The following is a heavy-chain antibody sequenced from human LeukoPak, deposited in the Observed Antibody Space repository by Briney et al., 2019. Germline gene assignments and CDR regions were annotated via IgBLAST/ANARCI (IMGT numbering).Heavy chain of an antibody. Sequence: GGSLRLSCAASGFTFTNYWMTWVRQAPGKGPEWVANIRQDGSETNYVDSVRGRFTITRDNTKNSLYLQMTSLRGEDTAVYYCASRAGKPGNTPWCFDYWGQGALVTVSS. CDR1: GFTFTNYW. V-gene: IGHV3-7*01. CDR3: ASRAGKPGNTPWCFDY. CDR2: IRQDGSET. J-gene: IGHJ4*02. D-gene: IGHD1-7*01.